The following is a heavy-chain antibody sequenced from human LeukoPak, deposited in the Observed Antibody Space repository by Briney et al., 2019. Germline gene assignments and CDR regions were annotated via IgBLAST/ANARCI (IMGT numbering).Heavy chain of an antibody. J-gene: IGHJ4*02. CDR2: IWFDGSNK. CDR3: ARAGYCSGGSCYGSDY. Sequence: GGSLRLSCTASGFTFSSYGMHWVRQAPGKGLEWVAVIWFDGSNKYYADSVKGRLTISRDNPKSTLYLQMNSLRAEDTAVYYCARAGYCSGGSCYGSDYWGQGTLVSVSS. V-gene: IGHV3-33*01. D-gene: IGHD2-15*01. CDR1: GFTFSSYG.